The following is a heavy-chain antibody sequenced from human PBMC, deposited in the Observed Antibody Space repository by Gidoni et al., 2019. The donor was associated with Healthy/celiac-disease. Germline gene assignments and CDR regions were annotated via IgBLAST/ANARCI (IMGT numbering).Heavy chain of an antibody. D-gene: IGHD3-10*01. J-gene: IGHJ4*02. CDR1: GGSISSSNW. Sequence: QVQLQESGPGLVKPSATLSLTCAVSGGSISSSNWWSWVRQPPGKGLEWIGEIYHSGSTNYNPSLKSRVTISVDKSKNQFSLKLSSVTAADTAVYYCARVGITMVRGVIITYYFDYWGQGTLVTVSS. V-gene: IGHV4-4*02. CDR3: ARVGITMVRGVIITYYFDY. CDR2: IYHSGST.